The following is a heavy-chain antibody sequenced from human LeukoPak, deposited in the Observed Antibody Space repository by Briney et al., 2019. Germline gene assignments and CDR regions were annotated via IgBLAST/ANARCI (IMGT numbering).Heavy chain of an antibody. CDR2: IYTSGST. D-gene: IGHD6-19*01. CDR3: ARHLSSGWLYNWFDP. Sequence: SETLSLTCTVSGGSISSGSYYWSWIRQPAGKGLEWIGRIYTSGSTNYNPSLKSRVTISVDTSKNQFSLKLSSVTAADTAVYYCARHLSSGWLYNWFDPWGQGTLVTVSS. J-gene: IGHJ5*02. CDR1: GGSISSGSYY. V-gene: IGHV4-61*02.